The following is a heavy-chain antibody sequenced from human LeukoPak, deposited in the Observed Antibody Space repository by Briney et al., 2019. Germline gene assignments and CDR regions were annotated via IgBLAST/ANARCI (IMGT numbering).Heavy chain of an antibody. V-gene: IGHV4-61*01. Sequence: SETLSLTCTVSGGSVSSGSCYWSWIRQPPGKGLEWIGYIYYSGSTNYNPSLKSRVTISVGTSKNQFSLKLSSVTAADTAVYYCARDRLLWFGELSYGMDVWGKGTTVTVSS. J-gene: IGHJ6*04. CDR2: IYYSGST. CDR3: ARDRLLWFGELSYGMDV. CDR1: GGSVSSGSCY. D-gene: IGHD3-10*01.